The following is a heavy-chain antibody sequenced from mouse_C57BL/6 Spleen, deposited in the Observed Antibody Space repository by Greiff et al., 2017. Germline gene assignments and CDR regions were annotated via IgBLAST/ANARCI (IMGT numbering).Heavy chain of an antibody. V-gene: IGHV14-2*01. CDR3: ARVPNYGSREGDFDY. J-gene: IGHJ2*01. CDR2: IDPEDGET. Sequence: DVKLVESGAELVKPGASVKLSCTASGFNIKDYYMHWVKQRTEQGLEWIGRIDPEDGETKYGPKFQGKATITADTSSNTAYLQLSSLTSEDTAVYYCARVPNYGSREGDFDYWGQGTTLTVSS. CDR1: GFNIKDYY. D-gene: IGHD1-1*01.